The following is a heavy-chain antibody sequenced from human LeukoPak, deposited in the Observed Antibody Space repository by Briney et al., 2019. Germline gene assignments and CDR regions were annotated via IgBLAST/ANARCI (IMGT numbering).Heavy chain of an antibody. V-gene: IGHV4-4*07. Sequence: PSETLSLTCTVSGGSISSYYWSWIRQPAGKGLEWIGRMYTSGSTHYNPSLKSRVTMSVDTSKSQFSLRLISVTAADTAVYYCARSISGSSWNYFDYWGQGTLVSVSS. D-gene: IGHD1-26*01. J-gene: IGHJ4*02. CDR3: ARSISGSSWNYFDY. CDR2: MYTSGST. CDR1: GGSISSYY.